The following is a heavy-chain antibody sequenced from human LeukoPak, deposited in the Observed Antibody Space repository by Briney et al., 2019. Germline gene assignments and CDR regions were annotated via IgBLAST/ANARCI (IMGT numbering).Heavy chain of an antibody. CDR3: ARDLGVWETYRFSLLS. D-gene: IGHD3-16*02. CDR2: INPNSGGT. CDR1: GYTFNIYY. Sequence: GASVKVSCKASGYTFNIYYMHWVRQVPGQRLEWMGYINPNSGGTNYAQNFQGGVTMTRDTSISTVYMELDSLRSDDTAVYYCARDLGVWETYRFSLLSWGQGTLVTVSS. J-gene: IGHJ5*02. V-gene: IGHV1-2*02.